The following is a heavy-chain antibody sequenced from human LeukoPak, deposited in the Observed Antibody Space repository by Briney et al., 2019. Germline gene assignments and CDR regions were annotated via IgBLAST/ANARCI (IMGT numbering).Heavy chain of an antibody. Sequence: PSETLSLTCTVSGGSISSGSYYWSWIRQPAGKGLEWIGRIYTSGSTNYNPSLESRVTISVDTSKNQFSLKLSSVTAADTAVYYCARVAASYYYYMDVWGKGTTVTVSS. CDR3: ARVAASYYYYMDV. J-gene: IGHJ6*03. CDR1: GGSISSGSYY. D-gene: IGHD5-18*01. V-gene: IGHV4-61*02. CDR2: IYTSGST.